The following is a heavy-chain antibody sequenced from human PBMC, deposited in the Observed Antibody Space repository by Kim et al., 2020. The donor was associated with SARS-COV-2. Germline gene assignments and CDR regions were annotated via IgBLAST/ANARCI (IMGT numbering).Heavy chain of an antibody. V-gene: IGHV3-53*01. D-gene: IGHD3-22*01. J-gene: IGHJ4*02. CDR3: ARTPYDGSGYGYFDY. Sequence: DSVKGRFTISSDNSKNTLSLQMNSLRAEDTAVYYCARTPYDGSGYGYFDYWGQGTLVTVSS.